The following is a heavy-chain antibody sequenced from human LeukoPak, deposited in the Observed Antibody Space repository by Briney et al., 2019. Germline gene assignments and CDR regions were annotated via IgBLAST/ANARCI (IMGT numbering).Heavy chain of an antibody. Sequence: GGSLRLSCAASGFTFSSYSMNWVRQAPGKGLEWVSYISSSSGTIYYADSVKGRFTISRDNAKNSLSLQMNSLRAEDTAVYYCAREGHCSTTSCALDAIEIWGQGTLVVVSS. D-gene: IGHD2-2*01. CDR3: AREGHCSTTSCALDAIEI. CDR2: ISSSSGTI. V-gene: IGHV3-48*01. J-gene: IGHJ3*02. CDR1: GFTFSSYS.